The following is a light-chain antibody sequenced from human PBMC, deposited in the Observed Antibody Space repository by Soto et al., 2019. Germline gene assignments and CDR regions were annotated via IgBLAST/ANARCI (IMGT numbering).Light chain of an antibody. CDR2: DVS. V-gene: IGLV2-11*01. J-gene: IGLJ2*01. CDR1: SSDVGGYNY. Sequence: QSALTQPRSVSGSPGQSVTISCTGTSSDVGGYNYVSWYQQHPGKAPKLMIYDVSKRPSGVPDRVSGSKSGNTASLTISGFQGELVVGCFCLSKAVSYTFNGFCGGDKLALL. CDR3: LSKAVSYTFNG.